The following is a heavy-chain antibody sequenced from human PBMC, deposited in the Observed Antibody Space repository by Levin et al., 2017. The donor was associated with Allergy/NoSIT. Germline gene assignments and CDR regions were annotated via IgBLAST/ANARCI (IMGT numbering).Heavy chain of an antibody. CDR3: AKTKYSSSYDWFDP. V-gene: IGHV1-46*01. Sequence: GESLKISCKASGYTFGDYHVQWVRQAPGRRPEWMGGINPSGGATSRAQKFQDRLTLTSDTSTSTVHMEMSGLTSEDTAVYFCAKTKYSSSYDWFDPWGQGTLVTVSS. D-gene: IGHD6-6*01. CDR2: INPSGGAT. J-gene: IGHJ5*02. CDR1: GYTFGDYH.